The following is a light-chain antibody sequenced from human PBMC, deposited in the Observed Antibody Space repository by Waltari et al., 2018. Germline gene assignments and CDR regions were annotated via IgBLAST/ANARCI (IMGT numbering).Light chain of an antibody. Sequence: EIVLTQSPATLSLSPGERATLHCRASQSIDNFLAWYQQKPGQAPRLLIYDSSNRATDIPAIFSGSGSGTDFTLTISLLEPEDFAVYYCQQRSGWPPTFGGGTKVDI. CDR3: QQRSGWPPT. J-gene: IGKJ4*01. V-gene: IGKV3-11*01. CDR1: QSIDNF. CDR2: DSS.